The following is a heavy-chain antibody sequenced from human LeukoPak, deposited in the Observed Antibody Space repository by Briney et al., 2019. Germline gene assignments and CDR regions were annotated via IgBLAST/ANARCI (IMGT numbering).Heavy chain of an antibody. CDR3: AKDIGRVDTASTYMDV. V-gene: IGHV3-9*01. Sequence: GGSLRLSCAASGFTFDDYAMHWVRQAPGKSLEWVSGISWNSFTIGYADSVKGRFTISRDNAKNSLYLQMNSLRVEDTALYYCAKDIGRVDTASTYMDVWGKGTTVTISS. CDR1: GFTFDDYA. D-gene: IGHD5-18*01. J-gene: IGHJ6*03. CDR2: ISWNSFTI.